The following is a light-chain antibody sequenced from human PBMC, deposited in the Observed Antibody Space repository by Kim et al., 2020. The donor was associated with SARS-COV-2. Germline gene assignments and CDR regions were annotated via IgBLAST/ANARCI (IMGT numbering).Light chain of an antibody. V-gene: IGKV1-5*03. CDR3: QRYSGYMLT. CDR1: QSISSW. J-gene: IGKJ2*01. CDR2: KAS. Sequence: DIQLTQSASTLSASVRNRDTITCRASQSISSWLAWYQQRPVRGPKLLIYKASCLESEVPSRFSGGGSGTEFTLTISSLQPDDFASYYYQRYSGYMLTFGQGTRLE.